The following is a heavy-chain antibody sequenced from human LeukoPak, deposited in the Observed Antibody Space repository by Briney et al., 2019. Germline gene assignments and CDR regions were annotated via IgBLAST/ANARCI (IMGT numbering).Heavy chain of an antibody. CDR1: GGSISSYY. V-gene: IGHV4-4*07. D-gene: IGHD3-22*01. CDR2: IYTSGST. Sequence: PSETLSLTCTVSGGSISSYYWSWIRQPAGKGLEWIGRIYTSGSTNYNPSLKSRVTMSVDTSKNQFSLKLSSVTAADTAVYYCARDQAYYYDSSGYYVDAFDIWGQGTMVTVSS. J-gene: IGHJ3*02. CDR3: ARDQAYYYDSSGYYVDAFDI.